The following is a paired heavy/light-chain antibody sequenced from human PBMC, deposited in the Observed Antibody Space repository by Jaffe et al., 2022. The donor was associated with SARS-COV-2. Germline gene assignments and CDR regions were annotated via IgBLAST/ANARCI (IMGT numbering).Light chain of an antibody. V-gene: IGKV1-12*01. CDR3: QQAYSFSFN. CDR1: QDIGSW. Sequence: DIQMTQSPSSVSASIGDRVTITCRASQDIGSWLAWYQQEPGKAPKLLIYAASSLQSGVPSRFSGSGSGTDFSLTISSLQPEDFATYFCQQAYSFSFNFGPGTKVDI. J-gene: IGKJ3*01. CDR2: AAS.
Heavy chain of an antibody. J-gene: IGHJ4*02. CDR1: GGSVSSGNFY. D-gene: IGHD3-9*01. CDR3: VTGDYDILSSYYYFDH. V-gene: IGHV4-61*01. Sequence: QVQLQESGPGLVKPSETLSLTCTVSGGSVSSGNFYWNWIRQPPGKGLEWIGYIYYSGNTNYNPSLKSRVTISLDSSKNQFSLRVNSVTAADTAVYYCVTGDYDILSSYYYFDHWGQGTLVTVSS. CDR2: IYYSGNT.